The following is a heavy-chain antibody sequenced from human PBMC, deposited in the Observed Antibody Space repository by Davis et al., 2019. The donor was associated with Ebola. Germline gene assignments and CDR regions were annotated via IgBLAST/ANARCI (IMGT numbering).Heavy chain of an antibody. CDR2: IKQDGSEK. V-gene: IGHV3-7*03. Sequence: GESLKISCAASGFTFSSYWMSWVRQAPGKGLEWVANIKQDGSEKYYGDSVKGRFTISRDNAKNSLYLQMNSLRAEDTAVYYCASRGGNYYGSGRFDYWGQGTMVTVSS. D-gene: IGHD3-10*01. CDR1: GFTFSSYW. J-gene: IGHJ3*01. CDR3: ASRGGNYYGSGRFDY.